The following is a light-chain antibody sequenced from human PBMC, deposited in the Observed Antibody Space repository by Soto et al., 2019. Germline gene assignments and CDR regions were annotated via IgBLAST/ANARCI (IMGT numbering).Light chain of an antibody. Sequence: EILLTQSPGTLSLSPGERATLSCRAGQSVSNNYLAWHQQKPGQAPRLLIYGASNRATGIPDRFSGSGSGTDFTLTITRLEPEDFAVYYCQQYSSSRTFGQGTKVDIK. V-gene: IGKV3-20*01. CDR3: QQYSSSRT. J-gene: IGKJ1*01. CDR1: QSVSNNY. CDR2: GAS.